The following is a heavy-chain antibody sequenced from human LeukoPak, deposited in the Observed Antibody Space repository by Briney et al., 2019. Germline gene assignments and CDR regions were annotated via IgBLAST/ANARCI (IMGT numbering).Heavy chain of an antibody. CDR2: ISGSGGST. D-gene: IGHD3-9*01. V-gene: IGHV3-23*01. CDR3: AKDDGDILTGYYADY. CDR1: GFTFSSNA. Sequence: PGGSLRLSCAASGFTFSSNAMSWVRQAPGKGLEWVSGISGSGGSTYYADSVKGRFTISRDNSKNTLYMQMNSLRAEDTAVYYCAKDDGDILTGYYADYWGQGTLVTVAS. J-gene: IGHJ4*02.